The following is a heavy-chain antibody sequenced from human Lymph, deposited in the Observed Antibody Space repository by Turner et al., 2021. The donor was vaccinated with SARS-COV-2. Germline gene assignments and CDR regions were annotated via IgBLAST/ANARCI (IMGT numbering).Heavy chain of an antibody. CDR2: IYSGGST. Sequence: EVQLVESGGGLVQPGGSLRLPCAASGLTVSSNYMTWVRQAPGKGLEWVSVIYSGGSTYYADSVKGRFTSSRHNYKSTLYLQMNSLRAEDTAVYYCASGLDTAGGMDVWGQGTTVTVSS. CDR3: ASGLDTAGGMDV. V-gene: IGHV3-53*04. J-gene: IGHJ6*02. CDR1: GLTVSSNY. D-gene: IGHD5-18*01.